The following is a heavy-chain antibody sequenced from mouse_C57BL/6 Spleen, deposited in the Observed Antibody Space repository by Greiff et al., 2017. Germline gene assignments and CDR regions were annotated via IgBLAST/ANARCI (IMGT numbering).Heavy chain of an antibody. V-gene: IGHV1-64*01. CDR3: ARSPRYCGSSLWYFDV. Sequence: QVQLQQPGAELVKPGASVKLSCKASGYTFTSYWMHWVKQRPGQGLEWIGKIHPNSGSTNYNEKFKSKATLTVDKSSSTAYMQLSSLTSEDSAVYYGARSPRYCGSSLWYFDVWGTGTTVTVSS. J-gene: IGHJ1*03. CDR2: IHPNSGST. D-gene: IGHD1-1*01. CDR1: GYTFTSYW.